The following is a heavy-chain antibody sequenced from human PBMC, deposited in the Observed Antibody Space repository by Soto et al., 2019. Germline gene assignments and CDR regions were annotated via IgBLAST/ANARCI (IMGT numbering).Heavy chain of an antibody. CDR3: ASPRPTYYYDSSGYTFDY. V-gene: IGHV1-69*13. J-gene: IGHJ4*02. CDR1: GGTFSSYA. Sequence: SVKVSCKASGGTFSSYAISWVRQAPGQGLEWMGGIIPIFGTANYAQKFQGRVTITADESTSTAYMELSSLRSEDTAVYYCASPRPTYYYDSSGYTFDYWGQGTLVTVYS. CDR2: IIPIFGTA. D-gene: IGHD3-22*01.